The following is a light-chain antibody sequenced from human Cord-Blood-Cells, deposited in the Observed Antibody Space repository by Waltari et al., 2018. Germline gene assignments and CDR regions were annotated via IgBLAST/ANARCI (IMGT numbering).Light chain of an antibody. J-gene: IGKJ1*01. Sequence: RVTITCRASQGIRNDLGWYQQKPGKAPKRLIYAXXXXXSGVPSXXSGSGSGTEFXLTXXSLXXXXXATXXXXQHNSYPWTFGQGTKVEIK. CDR2: AXX. V-gene: IGKV1-17*01. CDR1: QGIRND. CDR3: XQHNSYPWT.